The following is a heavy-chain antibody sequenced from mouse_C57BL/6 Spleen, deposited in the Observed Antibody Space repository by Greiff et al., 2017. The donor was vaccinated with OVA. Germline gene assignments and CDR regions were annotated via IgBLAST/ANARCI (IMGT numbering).Heavy chain of an antibody. J-gene: IGHJ2*01. CDR3: ARFYYGSSSFDY. CDR2: IDPSDSYT. Sequence: VKLQQPGAELVKPGASVKLSCKASGYTFTSYWMQWVKQRPGQGLEWIGEIDPSDSYTNYNQKFKGKATLTVDTSSSTAYMQLSSLTSEDSAVYYCARFYYGSSSFDYWGQGTTLTVSS. D-gene: IGHD1-1*01. CDR1: GYTFTSYW. V-gene: IGHV1-50*01.